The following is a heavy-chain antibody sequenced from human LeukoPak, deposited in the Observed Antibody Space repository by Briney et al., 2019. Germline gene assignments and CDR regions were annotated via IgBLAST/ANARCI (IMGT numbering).Heavy chain of an antibody. CDR2: IKDDGSDK. V-gene: IGHV3-7*01. J-gene: IGHJ4*02. Sequence: PGGSLRLSCGTSGLTSSDSWMSWFRKAPGQGLEGAASIKDDGSDKYYLDSVRGRFTISRDNAEDSLYLQLDDLRAEDTAVFYCARHLLRGQNFDYWGQGTLVTVSS. CDR3: ARHLLRGQNFDY. CDR1: GLTSSDSW.